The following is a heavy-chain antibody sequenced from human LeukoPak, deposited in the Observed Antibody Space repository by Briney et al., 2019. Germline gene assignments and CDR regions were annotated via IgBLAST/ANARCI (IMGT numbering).Heavy chain of an antibody. J-gene: IGHJ5*02. Sequence: ASVKVSCKASGYTFTSYYMHWVRQAPGQGLEWMGIINPSGGSTSYAQKFQGRVTMTRDTSTSTVYMELSSLRSEDTAVYYCARDGGYVDYAPIWFDPWGKGTRVTVPS. V-gene: IGHV1-46*01. CDR2: INPSGGST. CDR3: ARDGGYVDYAPIWFDP. CDR1: GYTFTSYY. D-gene: IGHD4-17*01.